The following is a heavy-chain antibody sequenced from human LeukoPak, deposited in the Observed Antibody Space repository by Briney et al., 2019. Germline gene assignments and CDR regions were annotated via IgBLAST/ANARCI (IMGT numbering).Heavy chain of an antibody. CDR2: IYYTGST. Sequence: SETLSLTCTVSGGSISSYYWSWIRQPPGKGLEWIGCIYYTGSTNYNPSLKSRVTISVGTSKNQFSLKLSSVTAADTAVYYCATGRAYSSIDYWGQGTLVTVSS. CDR3: ATGRAYSSIDY. CDR1: GGSISSYY. J-gene: IGHJ4*02. V-gene: IGHV4-59*01. D-gene: IGHD6-19*01.